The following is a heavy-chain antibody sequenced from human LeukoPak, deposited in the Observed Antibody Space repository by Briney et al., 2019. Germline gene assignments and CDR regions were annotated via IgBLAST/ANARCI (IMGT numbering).Heavy chain of an antibody. J-gene: IGHJ4*02. D-gene: IGHD3-22*01. V-gene: IGHV3-30-3*01. CDR1: GFTFSSYA. CDR3: AKDPLTYYYDSSGSVDY. Sequence: GRSLRLSCAASGFTFSSYAMHWVRQAPGKGLEWVAVISYDGSNKYYADSVKGRFTISRDNSKNTLYLQMNSLRAEDTAVYYCAKDPLTYYYDSSGSVDYWGQGTLVTVSS. CDR2: ISYDGSNK.